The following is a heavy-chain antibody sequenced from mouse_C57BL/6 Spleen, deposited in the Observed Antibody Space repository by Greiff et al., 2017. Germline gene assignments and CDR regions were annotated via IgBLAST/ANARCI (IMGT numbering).Heavy chain of an antibody. CDR1: GYTFTSYW. J-gene: IGHJ2*01. V-gene: IGHV1-50*01. D-gene: IGHD2-1*01. CDR3: ARRRGLYGNYFDY. CDR2: IDPSDSYT. Sequence: QVQLQQPGAELVKPGASVKLSCKASGYTFTSYWMQWVKQRPGQGLEWIGEIDPSDSYTNYNQKFKGKATLTVDTSSSTAYMQLSSLTSEDSAVYYCARRRGLYGNYFDYWGQGTTLTVSS.